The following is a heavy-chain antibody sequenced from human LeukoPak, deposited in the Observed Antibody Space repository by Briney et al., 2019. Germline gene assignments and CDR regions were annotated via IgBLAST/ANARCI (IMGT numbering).Heavy chain of an antibody. V-gene: IGHV3-21*01. CDR2: ISSSSSYI. CDR1: GFTFSNAW. D-gene: IGHD3-16*01. Sequence: PGGSLRLSCAASGFTFSNAWMNWVRQAPGKGLEWVSSISSSSSYIYYADSVKGRFTISRDNAKNSLYLQMNSLRAEDTAVYYCARGAGGEHAFDIWGQGTMVTVSS. J-gene: IGHJ3*02. CDR3: ARGAGGEHAFDI.